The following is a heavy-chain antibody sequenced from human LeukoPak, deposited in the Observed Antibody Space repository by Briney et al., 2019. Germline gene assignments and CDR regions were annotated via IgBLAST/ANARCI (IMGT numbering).Heavy chain of an antibody. V-gene: IGHV1-2*02. Sequence: ASVKVSCKASGYTFTGYYMHWVRQAPGQGLEWMGWINPNSGGTNYAQKFQGRVTMTRDTSISTAYMELSRLRSDDTAVYYCARDREYSSGWYGYDWSQGTLVTVSS. CDR3: ARDREYSSGWYGYD. CDR1: GYTFTGYY. J-gene: IGHJ4*02. D-gene: IGHD6-19*01. CDR2: INPNSGGT.